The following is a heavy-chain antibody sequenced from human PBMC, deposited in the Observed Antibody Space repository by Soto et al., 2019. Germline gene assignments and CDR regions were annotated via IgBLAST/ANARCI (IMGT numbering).Heavy chain of an antibody. D-gene: IGHD2-15*01. CDR2: IGTAGDT. CDR3: ARGRYCGGGSCYSSPLFDY. V-gene: IGHV3-13*01. CDR1: GFTFSSYD. J-gene: IGHJ4*02. Sequence: GGSLRLSCAASGFTFSSYDMHWVRQATGKGLEWVSGIGTAGDTYYPASVKGRVTISRENAKNSMYLQMNSLRAGDTAVYYCARGRYCGGGSCYSSPLFDYWGRGTLVTVSS.